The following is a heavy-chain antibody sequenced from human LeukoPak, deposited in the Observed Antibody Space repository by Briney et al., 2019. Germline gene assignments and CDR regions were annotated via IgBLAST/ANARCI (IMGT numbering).Heavy chain of an antibody. J-gene: IGHJ4*02. CDR2: ISHDGSDK. CDR3: TKDFGYYYGSGSSYYFDY. Sequence: PGGSLRLSCAASGFTFSTYGMHWVRQAPGKGLEWVAVISHDGSDKYYADSVKGRFTISRDNSKNTLYLQMNGLRAEDTAVYYCTKDFGYYYGSGSSYYFDYWGQGTLVTVSS. D-gene: IGHD3-10*01. V-gene: IGHV3-30*18. CDR1: GFTFSTYG.